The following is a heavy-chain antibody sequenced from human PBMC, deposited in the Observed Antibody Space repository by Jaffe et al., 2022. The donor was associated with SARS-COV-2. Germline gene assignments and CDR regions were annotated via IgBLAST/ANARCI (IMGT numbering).Heavy chain of an antibody. V-gene: IGHV3-43*01. CDR3: AKDIISASGWYGGLDY. CDR2: ISWDGGST. D-gene: IGHD6-19*01. J-gene: IGHJ4*02. Sequence: EVQLVESGGVVVQPGGSLRLSCAASGFTFDDYTMHWVRQAPGKGLEWVSLISWDGGSTYYADSVKGRFTISRDNSKNSLYLQMNSLRTEDTALYYCAKDIISASGWYGGLDYWGQGTLVTVSS. CDR1: GFTFDDYT.